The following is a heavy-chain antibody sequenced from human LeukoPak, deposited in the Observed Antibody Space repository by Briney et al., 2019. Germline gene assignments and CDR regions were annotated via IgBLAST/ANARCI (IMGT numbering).Heavy chain of an antibody. J-gene: IGHJ6*02. Sequence: SETLSLTCTVSGGFITSHYGSWIRQPPGKGLQWIGYIYYSGSTNYNPSLKSRVTISVDTSKKQFSLKLSSVTAADTAVYYCARQFDSYYGMDVWGQGTTVTVSS. CDR3: ARQFDSYYGMDV. CDR1: GGFITSHY. CDR2: IYYSGST. V-gene: IGHV4-59*08.